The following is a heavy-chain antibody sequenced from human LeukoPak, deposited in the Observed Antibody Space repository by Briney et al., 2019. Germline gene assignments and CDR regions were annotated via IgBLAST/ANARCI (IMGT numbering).Heavy chain of an antibody. V-gene: IGHV4-34*01. CDR1: GGSFSSYY. CDR3: ARDQGVVVVPAATVWFDP. J-gene: IGHJ5*02. Sequence: SETLSLTCAVYGGSFSSYYWSWIRQPPGKGLEWIGEINHSGSTNYNPSLKSRVTISVDTSKNQFSLKLSSVTAADTAVYYCARDQGVVVVPAATVWFDPWGQGTLVTVSS. CDR2: INHSGST. D-gene: IGHD2-2*01.